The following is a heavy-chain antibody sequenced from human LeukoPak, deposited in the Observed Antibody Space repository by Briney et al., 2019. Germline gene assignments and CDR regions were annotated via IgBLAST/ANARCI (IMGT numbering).Heavy chain of an antibody. V-gene: IGHV3-74*01. Sequence: PGGSLRLSCAASGFTFSSNWMHWVRQAPGKGLAWVSRLSSDGMAITYADFVKGRFTISRDNAKNMLFLQMNSLRAEDTAVYYCAELGITMIGGVWGKGTTVTISS. D-gene: IGHD3-10*02. CDR1: GFTFSSNW. J-gene: IGHJ6*04. CDR2: LSSDGMAI. CDR3: AELGITMIGGV.